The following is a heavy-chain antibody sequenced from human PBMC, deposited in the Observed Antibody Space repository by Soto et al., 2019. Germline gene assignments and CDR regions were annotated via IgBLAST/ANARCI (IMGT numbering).Heavy chain of an antibody. CDR2: ISTYKGNT. CDR3: ATRSPAFDY. Sequence: QVQLVQSGPEVKKPGASVKVSCKTSGYNFTSYGIAWVRQAPGQGLELMGWISTYKGNTNYAQKFQGRVTMTTDTATSTAYMELRSLRSDDTAVYYCATRSPAFDYWGQGTLVTVSS. J-gene: IGHJ4*02. V-gene: IGHV1-18*01. CDR1: GYNFTSYG.